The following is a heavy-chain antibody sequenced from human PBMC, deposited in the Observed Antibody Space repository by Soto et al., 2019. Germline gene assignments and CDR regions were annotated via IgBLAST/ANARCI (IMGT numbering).Heavy chain of an antibody. CDR3: TTEGIAAAGPIFDY. Sequence: GGSLRLSCAASGFTFSNAWMSWVRQAPGKGLEWVGRIKSKTDGGTTDYAAPVKGRFTISRDDSKNTLYLQMNSLKTADTAVYYCTTEGIAAAGPIFDYWGQGTLVTVSS. CDR2: IKSKTDGGTT. D-gene: IGHD6-13*01. CDR1: GFTFSNAW. V-gene: IGHV3-15*01. J-gene: IGHJ4*02.